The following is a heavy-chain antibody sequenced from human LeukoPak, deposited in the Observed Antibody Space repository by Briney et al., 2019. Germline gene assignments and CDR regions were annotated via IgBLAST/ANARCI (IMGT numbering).Heavy chain of an antibody. Sequence: GRSLRLSCAASGFTFSSYAMHWVRQAPGKGLEWVALISYDGTNKFYEDSVKGRFTVSRDNSKNTLFLQVNSLRAEDTAVYYCARDLTGWGESSGYSDYWGQGTLVTVSS. CDR3: ARDLTGWGESSGYSDY. J-gene: IGHJ4*02. V-gene: IGHV3-30*01. CDR1: GFTFSSYA. D-gene: IGHD3-22*01. CDR2: ISYDGTNK.